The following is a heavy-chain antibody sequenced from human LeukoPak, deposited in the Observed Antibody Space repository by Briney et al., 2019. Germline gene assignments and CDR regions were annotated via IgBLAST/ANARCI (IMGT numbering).Heavy chain of an antibody. Sequence: SVTLSCKASGCTFSSYSLHWVRQPPAQGLEWVGRVIPIFGTADYAHKFQGRVTITADLSTATAFMELSSLTSDYTALYYCATQGIGLAGGYFDSWGQGTLVTVSS. V-gene: IGHV1-69*13. CDR3: ATQGIGLAGGYFDS. D-gene: IGHD6-19*01. CDR1: GCTFSSYS. CDR2: VIPIFGTA. J-gene: IGHJ4*02.